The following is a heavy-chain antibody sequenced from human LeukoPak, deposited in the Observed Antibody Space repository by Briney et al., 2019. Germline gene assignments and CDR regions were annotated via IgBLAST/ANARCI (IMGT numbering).Heavy chain of an antibody. Sequence: SETLSLTCTVSNYSISGSNCWGWIRQPPGKGLGWIAYIYYSGATYYNTLFRSRATVSVDMSENHFALKLTSVTAVDTAVYYCASTGNWDDLGVDFWGQGIPVTVSS. D-gene: IGHD1-1*01. J-gene: IGHJ4*02. CDR3: ASTGNWDDLGVDF. CDR1: NYSISGSNC. V-gene: IGHV4-28*01. CDR2: IYYSGAT.